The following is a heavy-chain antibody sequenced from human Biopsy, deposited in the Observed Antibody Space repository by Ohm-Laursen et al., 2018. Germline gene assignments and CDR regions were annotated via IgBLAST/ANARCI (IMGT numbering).Heavy chain of an antibody. V-gene: IGHV3-21*06. Sequence: SLGLSCTAPGFTFTSYGMHWVRQAPGKGLEWVSSISASSSYIYYADSVKGRFTVSRDNTKNTLYLQMNSLRAADTAIYFCATELLPPGVGGPWLDSWGQGTPVTVSS. CDR3: ATELLPPGVGGPWLDS. J-gene: IGHJ5*01. CDR2: ISASSSYI. D-gene: IGHD3-10*01. CDR1: GFTFTSYG.